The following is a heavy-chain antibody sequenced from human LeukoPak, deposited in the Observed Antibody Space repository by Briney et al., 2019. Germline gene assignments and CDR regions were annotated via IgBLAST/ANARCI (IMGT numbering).Heavy chain of an antibody. J-gene: IGHJ4*02. D-gene: IGHD1-20*01. V-gene: IGHV3-33*01. CDR2: IWYDGSNK. CDR3: ASSNWNDESLSDY. CDR1: GFTFSSYG. Sequence: GGPLRLSCAASGFTFSSYGMHWVRQAPGKGLEWVAVIWYDGSNKYYADSEKGRFTISSDNSKNTLYLQMNSLRAEDTAVYYCASSNWNDESLSDYWGQGTLVTVSS.